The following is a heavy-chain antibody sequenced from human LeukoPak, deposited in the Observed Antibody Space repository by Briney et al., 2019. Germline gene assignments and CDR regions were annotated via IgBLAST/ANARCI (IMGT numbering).Heavy chain of an antibody. D-gene: IGHD4-17*01. V-gene: IGHV3-48*04. J-gene: IGHJ4*02. CDR2: IRSNSSTI. CDR1: GFTVSSNY. CDR3: ARTTTERFDY. Sequence: PGGSLRLSCAASGFTVSSNYMSWVRQAPGKGLEWVSYIRSNSSTIYYADSVKGRFTISRDNAKNSLYLQMNSLRAEDTAVYYCARTTTERFDYWGQGTLVTVSS.